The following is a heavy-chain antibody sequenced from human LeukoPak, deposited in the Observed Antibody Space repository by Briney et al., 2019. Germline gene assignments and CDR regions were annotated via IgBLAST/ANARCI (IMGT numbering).Heavy chain of an antibody. Sequence: GGSLRLSCAASGFTFSSYWMSWVRQAPGKGLEWVANIKQDGSEKYYVDSVKGRFTISRDNAKNSLYLQMNSLRAEDTAVCYCARGYDYDILTGLGYYFDYWGQGTLVTVSS. J-gene: IGHJ4*02. CDR1: GFTFSSYW. D-gene: IGHD3-9*01. CDR3: ARGYDYDILTGLGYYFDY. V-gene: IGHV3-7*01. CDR2: IKQDGSEK.